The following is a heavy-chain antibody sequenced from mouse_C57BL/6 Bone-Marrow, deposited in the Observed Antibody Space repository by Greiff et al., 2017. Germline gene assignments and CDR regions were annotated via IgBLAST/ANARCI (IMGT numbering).Heavy chain of an antibody. CDR2: IDPSDTYT. V-gene: IGHV1-50*01. J-gene: IGHJ4*01. Sequence: QVQLQQPGAELVKPGASVKLSCKASGYTFTSYWMQWVKQRPGQGLEWIGEIDPSDTYTTFNQKFKGKATLTVDTSSSTAYMQLSSLTSEDSAVYYCAREEIYYGNHGSYYYAMDYWGQGTSVTVAS. CDR3: AREEIYYGNHGSYYYAMDY. CDR1: GYTFTSYW. D-gene: IGHD2-1*01.